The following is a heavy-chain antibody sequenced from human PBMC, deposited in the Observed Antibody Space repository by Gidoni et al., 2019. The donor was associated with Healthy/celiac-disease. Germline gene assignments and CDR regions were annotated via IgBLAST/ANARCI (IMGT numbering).Heavy chain of an antibody. V-gene: IGHV4-34*01. Sequence: QVQLQQWGAGLLKPSETLSLTCAVYGGSFRGYYWSWIRQPPGKGLEWIGEINHSGSTNYNPSLKSRVTISVDTSKNQFSLKLSSVTAADTAVYYCARGRDIVVVVAASGSRFDPWGQGTLVTVSS. CDR3: ARGRDIVVVVAASGSRFDP. CDR2: INHSGST. CDR1: GGSFRGYY. J-gene: IGHJ5*02. D-gene: IGHD2-15*01.